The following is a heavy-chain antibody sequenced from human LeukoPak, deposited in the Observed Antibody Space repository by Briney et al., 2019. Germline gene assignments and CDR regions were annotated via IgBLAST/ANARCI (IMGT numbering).Heavy chain of an antibody. V-gene: IGHV3-48*01. CDR3: ATKNPGDN. Sequence: QTGRSLSLSCVVSGLTLSSYNMNWVRQAPGRGLEWVSFISSDSHDTHYAGSVKGRFTVSRDNAKNSLYLQMNSLRVEDTGIYYCATKNPGDNWGHGTLVTVSA. CDR1: GLTLSSYN. J-gene: IGHJ4*01. D-gene: IGHD2/OR15-2a*01. CDR2: ISSDSHDT.